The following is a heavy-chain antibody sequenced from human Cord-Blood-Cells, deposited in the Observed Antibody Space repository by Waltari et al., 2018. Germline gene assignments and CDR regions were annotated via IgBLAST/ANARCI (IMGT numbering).Heavy chain of an antibody. Sequence: QVQLVQSGAEVKKPGASVKVSCKASGYTLTSYDINWVRQATGQGPEWMGRMKPNSGNTGYAQKFQGRVTMTRNTSISTAYMELSSLRSEDTAVYYCARVTQYYDFWSGYYDAFDIWGQGTMVTVSS. CDR2: MKPNSGNT. J-gene: IGHJ3*02. D-gene: IGHD3-3*01. CDR1: GYTLTSYD. CDR3: ARVTQYYDFWSGYYDAFDI. V-gene: IGHV1-8*01.